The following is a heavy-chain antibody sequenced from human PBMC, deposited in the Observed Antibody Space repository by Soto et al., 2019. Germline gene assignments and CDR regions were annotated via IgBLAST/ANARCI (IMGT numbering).Heavy chain of an antibody. CDR2: IIPIFGTA. V-gene: IGHV1-69*13. Sequence: SVKVSCKASGGTFSSYAISWVRQAPGQGLEWMGGIIPIFGTANYAQKFQDRVTITADESTSTAYMELSSLRSEDTAVYYCARYSSSSCYYYYGMDVWGQGTTVTVSS. CDR3: ARYSSSSCYYYYGMDV. J-gene: IGHJ6*02. CDR1: GGTFSSYA. D-gene: IGHD6-6*01.